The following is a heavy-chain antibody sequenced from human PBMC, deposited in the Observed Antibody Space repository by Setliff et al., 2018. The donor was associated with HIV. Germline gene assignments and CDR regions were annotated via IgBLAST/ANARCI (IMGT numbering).Heavy chain of an antibody. V-gene: IGHV4-31*03. CDR1: GGSISSGGYY. D-gene: IGHD6-13*01. CDR3: ARGIAAAEGYFDY. J-gene: IGHJ4*02. Sequence: SETLSLTCTVSGGSISSGGYYWSWIRQHPGKGPEWIGYIYHSGITYYNPSLKSRVTISLDTSKNQFSLKLSSVTAADTAVYYCARGIAAAEGYFDYWGQGTLVTVS. CDR2: IYHSGIT.